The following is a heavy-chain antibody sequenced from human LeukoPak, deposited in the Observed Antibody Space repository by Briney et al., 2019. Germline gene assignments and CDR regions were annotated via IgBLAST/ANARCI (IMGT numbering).Heavy chain of an antibody. J-gene: IGHJ4*02. Sequence: ESSETLSLTCTVSGGSISSYYWSWIRQPPGKGLEWIGYIYYSGSTNYNPSLKSRVTISVDTSKNQFSLKLSSVTAADTAVYYCARERRYDYGDYGVDYWGQGTLVTVSS. D-gene: IGHD4-17*01. V-gene: IGHV4-59*01. CDR1: GGSISSYY. CDR3: ARERRYDYGDYGVDY. CDR2: IYYSGST.